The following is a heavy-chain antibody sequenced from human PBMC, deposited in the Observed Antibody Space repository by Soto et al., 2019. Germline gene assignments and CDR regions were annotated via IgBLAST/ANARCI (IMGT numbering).Heavy chain of an antibody. V-gene: IGHV1-8*01. CDR1: GYTFTSYD. J-gene: IGHJ4*02. CDR3: SREGDGYNACYDY. Sequence: ASVKVSCKXSGYTFTSYDINWVRQATGQGREWMGWMNPNSGNTRYAQKFQGRATMTRNTSISTAYMELSSLRSEDTAVDYCSREGDGYNACYDYWGQGTLVTVSS. D-gene: IGHD5-12*01. CDR2: MNPNSGNT.